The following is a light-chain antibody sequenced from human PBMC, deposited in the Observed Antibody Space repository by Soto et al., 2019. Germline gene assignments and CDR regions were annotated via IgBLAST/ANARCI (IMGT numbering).Light chain of an antibody. CDR1: TGAVTSGHY. V-gene: IGLV7-46*01. CDR2: DTS. CDR3: LLFYSGARPV. J-gene: IGLJ2*01. Sequence: QAVVTQEPSLTVSPGGTVTLTCGSSTGAVTSGHYPYWFQQKPGQAPRTLIYDTSNQHSWTPARLSGSLLGGKAALTLSGAQPEDEAEYYCLLFYSGARPVFGGGTKVTVL.